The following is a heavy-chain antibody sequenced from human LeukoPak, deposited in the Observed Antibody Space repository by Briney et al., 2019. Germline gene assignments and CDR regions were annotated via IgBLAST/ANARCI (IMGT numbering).Heavy chain of an antibody. CDR3: ARGGTLNMVRGVGGRDPSLLSLYYFDY. D-gene: IGHD3-10*01. CDR2: INPSGGST. J-gene: IGHJ4*02. CDR1: GYTFTSYY. V-gene: IGHV1-46*01. Sequence: ASVKVSCKASGYTFTSYYMHWVRQAPGQGFEWMGIINPSGGSTSYAQKFQGRVTMTRDTSISTAYMELSRLRSDDTAVYYCARGGTLNMVRGVGGRDPSLLSLYYFDYWGQGTLVTVSS.